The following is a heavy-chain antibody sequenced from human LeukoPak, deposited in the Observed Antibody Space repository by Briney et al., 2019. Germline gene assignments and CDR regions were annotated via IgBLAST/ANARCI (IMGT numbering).Heavy chain of an antibody. Sequence: PSETLSLTCTVSGGSISSYYWSWIGQPPGKGLEWIGYIYYSGSTNYNPSLKSRVTISVDTSKNQFSLKLSSVTAADTAVYYCARASPSLYYYFDYWGQGTLVTVSS. V-gene: IGHV4-59*01. CDR1: GGSISSYY. CDR2: IYYSGST. J-gene: IGHJ4*02. D-gene: IGHD6-13*01. CDR3: ARASPSLYYYFDY.